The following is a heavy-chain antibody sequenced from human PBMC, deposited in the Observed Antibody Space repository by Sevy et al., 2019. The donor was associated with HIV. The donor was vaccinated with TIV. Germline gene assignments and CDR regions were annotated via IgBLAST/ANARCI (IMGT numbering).Heavy chain of an antibody. D-gene: IGHD3-3*01. J-gene: IGHJ4*02. V-gene: IGHV1-2*02. Sequence: ASVKVSCKASGYTFTGYYMHWVRQAPGQGLEWMGWINPNSGGTNYAQKFQDRVTMTRDTSISTAYMELSRLRSDDTAVYYCAREMRDFGVVMLDYWGQGTLVTVSS. CDR3: AREMRDFGVVMLDY. CDR1: GYTFTGYY. CDR2: INPNSGGT.